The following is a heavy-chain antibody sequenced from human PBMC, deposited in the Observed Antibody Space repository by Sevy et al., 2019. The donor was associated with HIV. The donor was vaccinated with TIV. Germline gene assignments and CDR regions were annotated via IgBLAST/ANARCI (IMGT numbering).Heavy chain of an antibody. CDR1: GFTFSSYS. J-gene: IGHJ6*03. D-gene: IGHD3-9*01. CDR2: ISSSSSYI. CDR3: ARVRDWDYYYYMDV. Sequence: GGSLRLSCAASGFTFSSYSMNWVRQAPGKGLEWVSSISSSSSYIYYADSVKGRFTISRDNAKNSLYLQMNSLRAEDTAVYYCARVRDWDYYYYMDVWGKWTTVTVSS. V-gene: IGHV3-21*01.